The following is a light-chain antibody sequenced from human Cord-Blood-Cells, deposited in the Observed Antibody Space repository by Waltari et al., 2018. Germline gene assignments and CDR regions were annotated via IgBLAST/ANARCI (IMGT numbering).Light chain of an antibody. J-gene: IGLJ3*02. V-gene: IGLV2-14*01. CDR3: SSYKSSSTWV. Sequence: QSALTQPASVSGSPGQSITIPCTGTSSDVGGYNHVSWYQQHPGKAPKLMIYDVSKRPSGVSKRFSGSKSGNTASLTISGLQAEDEADYYCSSYKSSSTWVFGGGTKLTVL. CDR1: SSDVGGYNH. CDR2: DVS.